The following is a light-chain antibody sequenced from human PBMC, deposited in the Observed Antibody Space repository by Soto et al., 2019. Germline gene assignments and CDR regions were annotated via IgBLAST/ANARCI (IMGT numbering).Light chain of an antibody. J-gene: IGKJ3*01. Sequence: IQLTQAPSALSASVGDRVTITCRASQGISSYLAWYQQKPGKNPKLLIYAATTLQSGVPSRFRGSGSGTVFTLTMGSLHPEDFACFYCLAGGFTFGPGTKVDIK. V-gene: IGKV1-9*01. CDR1: QGISSY. CDR2: AAT. CDR3: LAGGFT.